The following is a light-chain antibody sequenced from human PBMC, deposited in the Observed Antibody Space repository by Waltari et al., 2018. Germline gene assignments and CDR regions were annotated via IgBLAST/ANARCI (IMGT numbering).Light chain of an antibody. CDR2: DGS. Sequence: QSALTQPPSVSGSPGQSVTISCTGTSSDVGGYTCVSWYQQHPGKAPKLMIYDGSTRPSGVPDRFSGSKSGNTAYLTVSWLQADDEADYYCNSYAGSNSVLFGAGTKLTVL. CDR3: NSYAGSNSVL. V-gene: IGLV2-8*01. CDR1: SSDVGGYTC. J-gene: IGLJ2*01.